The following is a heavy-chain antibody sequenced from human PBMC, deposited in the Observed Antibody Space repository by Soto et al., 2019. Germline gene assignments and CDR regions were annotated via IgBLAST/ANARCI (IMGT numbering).Heavy chain of an antibody. Sequence: PSETLSLTCAVYGGSFSGYYWSWIRQPPGKGLEGIGEINHSGSTNYNPSLKSRVTISVDTSKNQFSLKLSSVTAADTAVYYCARGASGYYDSSGYYSPYYFDYWGQGTLVTVSS. J-gene: IGHJ4*02. CDR3: ARGASGYYDSSGYYSPYYFDY. D-gene: IGHD3-22*01. CDR1: GGSFSGYY. V-gene: IGHV4-34*01. CDR2: INHSGST.